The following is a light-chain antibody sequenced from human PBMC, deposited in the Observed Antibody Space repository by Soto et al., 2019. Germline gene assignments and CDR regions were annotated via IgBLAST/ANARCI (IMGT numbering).Light chain of an antibody. CDR1: QGISSY. Sequence: DLQLTPSPSFLSASVGDRVTITCRASQGISSYLAWYQQKPGKAPKLLIYAASTMQSGVPSRFSGSGSGTEFTLTISSLQPEDCATYYCQQLNSYPRTFGQGTKVEIK. J-gene: IGKJ1*01. CDR3: QQLNSYPRT. CDR2: AAS. V-gene: IGKV1-9*01.